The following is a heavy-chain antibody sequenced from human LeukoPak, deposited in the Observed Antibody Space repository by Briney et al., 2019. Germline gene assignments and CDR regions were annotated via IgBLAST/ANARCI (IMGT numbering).Heavy chain of an antibody. D-gene: IGHD2-2*01. J-gene: IGHJ6*02. CDR3: ARDYGQYCSGTNCNPIHVYYAMDV. V-gene: IGHV3-53*01. CDR1: GFNVNSND. CDR2: ISSAIST. Sequence: GGSPRLSCAVSGFNVNSNDMSWVRQAPGKGLEWVSLISSAISTYYADSVKGRFTISRDNSRNTLYLQMSSLRIEDTAVYFCARDYGQYCSGTNCNPIHVYYAMDVWGQGTTVTVSS.